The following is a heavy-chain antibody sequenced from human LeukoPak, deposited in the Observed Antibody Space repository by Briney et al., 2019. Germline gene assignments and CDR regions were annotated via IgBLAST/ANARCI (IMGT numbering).Heavy chain of an antibody. J-gene: IGHJ5*02. Sequence: PGGSLRLSCAACGFTVSSNDMSWVRQDPGKGLEWVSVIYAGDTTSYADSVKGRFTISRDNSKNTLYLQMNSLRAEDTAVYYCARGPRGFDPWGQGTLVTVSS. CDR3: ARGPRGFDP. CDR2: IYAGDTT. CDR1: GFTVSSND. V-gene: IGHV3-53*01.